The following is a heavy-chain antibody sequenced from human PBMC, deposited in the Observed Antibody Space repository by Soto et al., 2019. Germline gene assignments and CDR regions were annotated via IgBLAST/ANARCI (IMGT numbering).Heavy chain of an antibody. CDR3: AAAGTSYYGLDV. Sequence: EVQLLESRGGLVQPGGSLRLSCAASGCTFSSYAMSWVRQAPGKGLEWVSAIRGSGGSTYYADSVKGRFTISRDNSKNTLYLQMNSLRAEDTSVYYCAAAGTSYYGLDVWGQGTTVTVSS. CDR2: IRGSGGST. CDR1: GCTFSSYA. V-gene: IGHV3-23*01. D-gene: IGHD6-13*01. J-gene: IGHJ6*02.